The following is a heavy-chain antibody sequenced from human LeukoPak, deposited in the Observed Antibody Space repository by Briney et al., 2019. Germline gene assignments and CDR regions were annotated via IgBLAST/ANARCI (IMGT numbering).Heavy chain of an antibody. V-gene: IGHV3-15*01. CDR1: GFTFSNAW. CDR2: IKSKTDGGTT. Sequence: PGGSLRLSCAASGFTFSNAWMSWVRQAPGKGLEWVGRIKSKTDGGTTDYAAPVKGRFTISRDDSKNTLYLQMNSLKTEDTAVYCCTTIHYYDSSGDYWGQGTLVTVSS. D-gene: IGHD3-22*01. CDR3: TTIHYYDSSGDY. J-gene: IGHJ4*02.